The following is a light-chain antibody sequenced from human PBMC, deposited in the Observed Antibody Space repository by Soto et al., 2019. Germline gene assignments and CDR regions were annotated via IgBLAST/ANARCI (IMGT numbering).Light chain of an antibody. J-gene: IGKJ1*01. Sequence: ETVMTQSPATLSVSPGERATLSCRASQSVNINLAWYQQKPGQAPRLLIYGESTRATGIPARFCGTGSGTEFTLTISSLQSEDFAVYYCQQYNNWPWTFGQGTKVEIK. CDR2: GES. CDR1: QSVNIN. V-gene: IGKV3-15*01. CDR3: QQYNNWPWT.